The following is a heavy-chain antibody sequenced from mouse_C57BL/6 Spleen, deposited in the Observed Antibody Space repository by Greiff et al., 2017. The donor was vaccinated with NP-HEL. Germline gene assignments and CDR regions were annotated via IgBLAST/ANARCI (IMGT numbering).Heavy chain of an antibody. J-gene: IGHJ4*01. CDR2: IYPGDGDT. CDR1: GYAFSSSW. Sequence: QVQLQQSGPELVKPGASVKISCKASGYAFSSSWMNWVKPRPGKGLEWIGRIYPGDGDTNYNGKFKGKAILTADKSSSTAYMQLSSLTSEDSAVYFCARNYDYEGYYYAMDYWGQGTSVTVSS. D-gene: IGHD2-4*01. V-gene: IGHV1-82*01. CDR3: ARNYDYEGYYYAMDY.